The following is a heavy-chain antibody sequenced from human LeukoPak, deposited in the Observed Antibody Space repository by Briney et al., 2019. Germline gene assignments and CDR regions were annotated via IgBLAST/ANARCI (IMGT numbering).Heavy chain of an antibody. V-gene: IGHV3-30*18. J-gene: IGHJ4*02. CDR3: ANVDIVATGSDY. CDR1: GFTFSSYG. Sequence: GGSLRLSCAASGFTFSSYGMHRVRQAPGKGLEWVAVISYDGSNKYYADSVKGRFTISRDNSKNTLYLQMNSLRAEDTAVYYCANVDIVATGSDYWGQGTLVTVSS. D-gene: IGHD5-12*01. CDR2: ISYDGSNK.